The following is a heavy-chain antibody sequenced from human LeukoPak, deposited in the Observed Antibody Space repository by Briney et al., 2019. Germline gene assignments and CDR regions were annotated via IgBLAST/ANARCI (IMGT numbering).Heavy chain of an antibody. J-gene: IGHJ4*02. CDR3: AKDTDFWSAHFDY. D-gene: IGHD3-3*01. Sequence: GGSLRLSCAASGFTFSSYAMSWVRQAPGKGPEWVSAISGSGGSTYYADSAKGRFTISRDNSKNTLYLQMNSLRAEDTAVYYCAKDTDFWSAHFDYWGQGTLVTVSS. V-gene: IGHV3-23*01. CDR1: GFTFSSYA. CDR2: ISGSGGST.